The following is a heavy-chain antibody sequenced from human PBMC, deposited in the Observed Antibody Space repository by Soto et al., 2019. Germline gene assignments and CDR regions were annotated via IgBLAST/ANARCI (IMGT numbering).Heavy chain of an antibody. V-gene: IGHV3-30*18. Sequence: QVQLVESGGGVVQPGRSLRLSCAASGFTFSSYGMHWVRQAPGKGLEWVAVISYDGSNKYYADSVKGRFTISRDNSKNTLYLQMNSLRAEETAVYYCAKPYYYDSGDAFDIWGQGTMVTVSS. CDR2: ISYDGSNK. CDR1: GFTFSSYG. CDR3: AKPYYYDSGDAFDI. D-gene: IGHD3-22*01. J-gene: IGHJ3*02.